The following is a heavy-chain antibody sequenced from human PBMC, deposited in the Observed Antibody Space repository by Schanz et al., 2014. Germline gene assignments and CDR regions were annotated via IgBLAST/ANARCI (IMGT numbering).Heavy chain of an antibody. V-gene: IGHV3-30*18. CDR1: GFSLSIYW. J-gene: IGHJ5*02. CDR3: AKDQLANYRGSGYNWFDP. D-gene: IGHD3-10*01. Sequence: VQLVESGGGLVQPGGSLRLSCEASGFSLSIYWMSWVRQAPGKGLEWVAVISDDGSRRHYADFVTGRFTISRDNSKNTLYLQMNSLRADDTAVYYCAKDQLANYRGSGYNWFDPWGQGTLVTVSS. CDR2: ISDDGSRR.